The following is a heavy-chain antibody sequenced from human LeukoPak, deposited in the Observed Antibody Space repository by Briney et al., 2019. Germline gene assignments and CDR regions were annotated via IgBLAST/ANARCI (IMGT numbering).Heavy chain of an antibody. Sequence: SETLSLTCAVYGGSFSGYYWSWIRQPPGKGLEWIGEINHSGSTNYNPSLKSRVTISVDTSKNQFSLKLSSVTAADTAVYYCARARGLWFGELLSPIYYYYYYGMDVWGQGTTVTVSS. J-gene: IGHJ6*02. CDR2: INHSGST. CDR3: ARARGLWFGELLSPIYYYYYYGMDV. D-gene: IGHD3-10*01. CDR1: GGSFSGYY. V-gene: IGHV4-34*01.